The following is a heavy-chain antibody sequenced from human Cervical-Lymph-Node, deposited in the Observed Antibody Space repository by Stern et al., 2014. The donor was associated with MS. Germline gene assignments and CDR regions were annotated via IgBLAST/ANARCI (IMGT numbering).Heavy chain of an antibody. J-gene: IGHJ5*02. CDR1: GYTFTGYY. Sequence: QVQLVQSGAEVKKPGASVKVSCKASGYTFTGYYMHWVRQAPGQGLEWMGCIRPNSRGTNYGQKFQGWVTMTRDTSISTAFMELSRLRSDDTAVYYCARGSSSSEWFDPWGQGTLVTVSS. CDR3: ARGSSSSEWFDP. V-gene: IGHV1-2*04. CDR2: IRPNSRGT. D-gene: IGHD6-6*01.